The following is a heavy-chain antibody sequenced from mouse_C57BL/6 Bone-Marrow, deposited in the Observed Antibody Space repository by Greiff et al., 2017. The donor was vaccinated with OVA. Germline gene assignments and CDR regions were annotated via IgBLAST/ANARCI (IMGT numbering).Heavy chain of an antibody. V-gene: IGHV1-81*01. Sequence: VQVVESGAELARPGASVKLSCKASGYTFTSYGISWVKQRPGQGLEWIGEIYPRSGNTYYNEKFKGKATLTADKSSSTAYMELRSLTSEDSAVYFCARAYYYGSSYGFAYWGQGTLVTVSA. J-gene: IGHJ3*01. CDR3: ARAYYYGSSYGFAY. CDR2: IYPRSGNT. CDR1: GYTFTSYG. D-gene: IGHD1-1*01.